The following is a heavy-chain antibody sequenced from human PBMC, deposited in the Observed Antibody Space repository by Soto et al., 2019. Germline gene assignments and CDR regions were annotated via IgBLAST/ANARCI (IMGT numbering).Heavy chain of an antibody. V-gene: IGHV4-59*01. D-gene: IGHD6-13*01. J-gene: IGHJ4*02. CDR2: IYYSGST. CDR3: ARGGAAAGTLDY. CDR1: GGCMRSYY. Sequence: SETVSLTCSISGGCMRSYYWSWIRQSPGEGLEWIGYIYYSGSTNYNPSLNSRVTISVDTSKNQFSLDLSSVTAADSAVYYCARGGAAAGTLDYWGQGTLVTVSS.